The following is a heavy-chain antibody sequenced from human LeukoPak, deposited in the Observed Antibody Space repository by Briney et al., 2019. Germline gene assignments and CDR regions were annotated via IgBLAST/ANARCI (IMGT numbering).Heavy chain of an antibody. Sequence: GGSLRLSCAASGFTFSGSAMHWVRRASGKGLEWVGRIRGEANSYATAYAASVKGRVTISRDDSKNTAYLQMNSLKTEDTAVYYCTRQFPQVRDYWGQGTLVTVSS. CDR2: IRGEANSYAT. V-gene: IGHV3-73*01. CDR1: GFTFSGSA. J-gene: IGHJ4*02. CDR3: TRQFPQVRDY. D-gene: IGHD5-24*01.